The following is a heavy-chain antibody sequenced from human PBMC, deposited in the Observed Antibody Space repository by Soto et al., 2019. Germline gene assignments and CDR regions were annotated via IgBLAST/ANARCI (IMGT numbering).Heavy chain of an antibody. CDR1: GFTFSSYG. Sequence: GGSLRLSCAASGFTFSSYGMHWVRQAPGKGLEWVAVIWYDGSNKYYADSVKGRFTISRDNSKNTLYLQMNSLRAEDTAVYYCARSYGSGSYSDYYYYGMDVWGQGTTVTVSS. CDR2: IWYDGSNK. V-gene: IGHV3-33*01. J-gene: IGHJ6*02. D-gene: IGHD3-10*01. CDR3: ARSYGSGSYSDYYYYGMDV.